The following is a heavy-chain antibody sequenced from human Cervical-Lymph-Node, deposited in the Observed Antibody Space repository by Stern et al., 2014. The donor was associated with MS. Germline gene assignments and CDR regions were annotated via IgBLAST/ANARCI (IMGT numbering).Heavy chain of an antibody. Sequence: QVQLQESGPGLVKPSETLSLTCSVSGDSISGNYWSWIRQPPGQGLEGLGYIYYTGSTNYNPSLKSRVTISIDTSKTQFSLRLNSVTAADTAVYYCARVVVLAGSRWFDPWGQGILVSVSS. CDR2: IYYTGST. D-gene: IGHD2-15*01. J-gene: IGHJ5*02. CDR1: GDSISGNY. CDR3: ARVVVLAGSRWFDP. V-gene: IGHV4-59*01.